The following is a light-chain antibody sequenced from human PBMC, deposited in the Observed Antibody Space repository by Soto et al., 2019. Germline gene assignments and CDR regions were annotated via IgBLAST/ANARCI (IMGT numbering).Light chain of an antibody. V-gene: IGLV2-14*01. CDR3: SSYTTSVTYV. J-gene: IGLJ1*01. CDR2: DVS. CDR1: SSDVGAYNS. Sequence: QLVLTQPASVSGSPGQSITISCTGTSSDVGAYNSVSWYQQHPGKAPKLIIYDVSTRPSGISDRFSGSKSGNTASLTISGLQAEDESDYYCSSYTTSVTYVFGTGTKLTVL.